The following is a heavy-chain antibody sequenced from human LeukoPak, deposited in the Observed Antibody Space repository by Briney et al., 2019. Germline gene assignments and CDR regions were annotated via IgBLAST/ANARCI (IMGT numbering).Heavy chain of an antibody. J-gene: IGHJ4*02. V-gene: IGHV3-53*01. CDR3: ARDGGDSGYDLDY. CDR1: GFTVSSNY. CDR2: IYSGGST. Sequence: PGGSLRLSCAASGFTVSSNYMSWVRQAPGEGLGWVSVIYSGGSTYYADSVKGRFTISRDNSKNTLYLQMNSLRAEDTAVYYCARDGGDSGYDLDYWGQGTLVTVSS. D-gene: IGHD5-12*01.